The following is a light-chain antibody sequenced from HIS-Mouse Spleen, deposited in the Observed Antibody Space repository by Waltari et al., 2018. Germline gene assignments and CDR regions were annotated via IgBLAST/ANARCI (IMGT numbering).Light chain of an antibody. J-gene: IGKJ1*01. CDR1: QRVSSN. CDR3: QQYNNWPLT. CDR2: GAS. Sequence: EIVMTQSPATLSVSPGERATLPCRASQRVSSNLAWYPQTPGQAPRLLIYGASTRATGIPARFSGSGSGTEFTIAISSMQSEDFAVYYCQQYNNWPLTFGQGTKVEIK. V-gene: IGKV3-15*01.